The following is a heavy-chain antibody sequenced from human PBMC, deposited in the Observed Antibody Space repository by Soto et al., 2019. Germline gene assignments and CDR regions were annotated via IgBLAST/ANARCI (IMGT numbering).Heavy chain of an antibody. CDR2: INRDSTYV. D-gene: IGHD2-2*01. CDR3: AKDYCSGSTCQGYDP. CDR1: GFTFMSYS. Sequence: GGSLRLSCTGAGFTFMSYSMNWVRQAPGKGLEWVSTINRDSTYVAYADSVKGRFTVSRDNAKSSLFLQMNSLKADDTAVYYCAKDYCSGSTCQGYDPWGQGTLVTVPQ. J-gene: IGHJ5*02. V-gene: IGHV3-21*01.